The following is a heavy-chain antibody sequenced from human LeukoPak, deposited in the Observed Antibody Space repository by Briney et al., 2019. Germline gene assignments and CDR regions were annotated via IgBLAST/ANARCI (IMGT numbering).Heavy chain of an antibody. D-gene: IGHD5-18*01. V-gene: IGHV1-2*02. CDR1: GYTFTGYY. CDR3: ARVYSYGYYYYGMDI. Sequence: VASVKVSCKASGYTFTGYYMHWVRQAPGQGLEWMGWINPNSGGTNYAQKFQGRVTMTRDTSISTAYMQLSRLRSDDKAVYYCARVYSYGYYYYGMDIWGQGATVTVSS. CDR2: INPNSGGT. J-gene: IGHJ6*01.